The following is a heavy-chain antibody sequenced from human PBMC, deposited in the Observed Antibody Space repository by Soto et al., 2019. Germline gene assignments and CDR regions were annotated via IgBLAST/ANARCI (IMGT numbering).Heavy chain of an antibody. CDR2: MSDNG. D-gene: IGHD3-22*01. Sequence: EVQLLESGGGFVQPGGSLRLSCKASGFMFNYYVMSWVRQAPGEGLEWVSPMSDNGDSVKGRFTISGDNSKNTLYLQMTSLRAEDTAVYYCAKSLYYYDRNREGAFDAWGHGTEVIVSS. CDR1: GFMFNYYV. CDR3: AKSLYYYDRNREGAFDA. V-gene: IGHV3-23*01. J-gene: IGHJ3*01.